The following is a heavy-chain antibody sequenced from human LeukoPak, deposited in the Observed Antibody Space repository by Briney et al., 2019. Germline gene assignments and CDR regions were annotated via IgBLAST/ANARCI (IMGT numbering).Heavy chain of an antibody. Sequence: ASVKVSCKASGYTFSVDYIHWVRQAPGQGLEWMGVSNPSGVGTNYAQKFQGRVTMTRDTSTTTVYMELSSLRSEDTAVYYCAREESGGYFDYWGQGTLVTVSS. V-gene: IGHV1-46*01. CDR1: GYTFSVDY. CDR3: AREESGGYFDY. CDR2: SNPSGVGT. D-gene: IGHD2-8*02. J-gene: IGHJ4*02.